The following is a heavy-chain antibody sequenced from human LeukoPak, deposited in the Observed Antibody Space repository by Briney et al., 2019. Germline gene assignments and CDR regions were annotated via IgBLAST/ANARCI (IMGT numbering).Heavy chain of an antibody. CDR1: GGTFSSYA. J-gene: IGHJ4*02. Sequence: GASVKVSCKASGGTFSSYAISWVRQAPGQGLEWMGGIIPIFGTANYAQKFQGRVTITADESTSTAYMELSSLRSEDTAVYYCASPLGANYYGSGSYYTLDYWGQGTLVTVSS. CDR2: IIPIFGTA. CDR3: ASPLGANYYGSGSYYTLDY. D-gene: IGHD3-10*01. V-gene: IGHV1-69*13.